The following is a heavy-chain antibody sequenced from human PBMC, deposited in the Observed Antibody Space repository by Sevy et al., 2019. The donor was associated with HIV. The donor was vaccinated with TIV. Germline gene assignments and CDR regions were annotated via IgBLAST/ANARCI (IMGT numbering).Heavy chain of an antibody. CDR1: GFTFSNAW. CDR3: TTDGTHYDFWSGYRHDYYYYYGMDV. Sequence: LSLTCAASGFTFSNAWMSWVRQAPGKGLEWVGRIKSKTDGGTTDYVAPVKGRFTISRDDSKNTLYLQMNSLKTENTAVYYCTTDGTHYDFWSGYRHDYYYYYGMDVWGQGTTVTVSS. V-gene: IGHV3-15*01. D-gene: IGHD3-3*01. CDR2: IKSKTDGGTT. J-gene: IGHJ6*02.